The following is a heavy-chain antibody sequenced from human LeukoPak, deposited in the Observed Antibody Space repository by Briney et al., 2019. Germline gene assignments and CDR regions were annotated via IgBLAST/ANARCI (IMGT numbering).Heavy chain of an antibody. Sequence: PSETLSLTCTVSGGSISGYYWSWIRQPPGKGLEWIGYIYYSGSTNYNPSLRSRVTISVDTSKNQFSLKLTSVTAADTAVYYCASLQAYGSNYFDYWGQGTLVTVSS. CDR3: ASLQAYGSNYFDY. V-gene: IGHV4-59*08. CDR2: IYYSGST. CDR1: GGSISGYY. D-gene: IGHD4-23*01. J-gene: IGHJ4*02.